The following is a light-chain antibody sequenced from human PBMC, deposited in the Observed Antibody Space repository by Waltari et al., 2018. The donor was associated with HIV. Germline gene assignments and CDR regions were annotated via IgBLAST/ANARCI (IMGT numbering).Light chain of an antibody. V-gene: IGKV3-20*01. CDR3: QQYGSSPFT. J-gene: IGKJ3*01. CDR1: QSVSSSY. Sequence: EIVLTQSPGTLSLSPGERATLSCRASQSVSSSYLAWYQQKPGQAPRLLIYGASSRATGIPDRFSGSGSGTGCTRTISRLEPEDFAVYYCQQYGSSPFTFGPGTKVDIK. CDR2: GAS.